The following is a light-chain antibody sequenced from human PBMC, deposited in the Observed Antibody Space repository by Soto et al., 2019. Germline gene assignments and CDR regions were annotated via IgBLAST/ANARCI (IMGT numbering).Light chain of an antibody. V-gene: IGKV1-39*01. CDR2: AAS. J-gene: IGKJ1*01. Sequence: DIQMTQSPSSLSASVGDIVTITCRASQSISSYLNWYQQKPGKAPKLLIYAASSLQSGVPSRFSGSGSGTDFTLTISRLEPEDVVVYYCQQYGSSPTFGQGTKVDIK. CDR1: QSISSY. CDR3: QQYGSSPT.